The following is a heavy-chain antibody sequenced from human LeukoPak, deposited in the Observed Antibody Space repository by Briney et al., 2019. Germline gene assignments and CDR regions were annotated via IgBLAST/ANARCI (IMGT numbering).Heavy chain of an antibody. J-gene: IGHJ4*02. Sequence: GRSLRLSCAASGFTFSSYAMHWVRQAPGKGLEWVAVISYDGSNKYYADSVKGRFTISRDNSKNTLYLQMNSLRAEDTAVYYCARGLSGIADHWGQGTLVTVSS. CDR1: GFTFSSYA. CDR3: ARGLSGIADH. CDR2: ISYDGSNK. V-gene: IGHV3-30-3*01. D-gene: IGHD1-20*01.